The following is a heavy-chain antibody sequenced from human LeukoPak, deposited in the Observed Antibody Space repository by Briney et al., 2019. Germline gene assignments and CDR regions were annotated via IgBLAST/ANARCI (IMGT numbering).Heavy chain of an antibody. V-gene: IGHV3-21*01. D-gene: IGHD2-15*01. Sequence: GGSLRLSCAASGFTISSYSMNWVRQAPGKGLEWVSSISSSSSYINYADSVKGRFTISRDNAKNSVYLQMNSLRAEDTAVYYCARDRQAVVAATLYYFDYWGQGTLVTVSS. J-gene: IGHJ4*02. CDR2: ISSSSSYI. CDR3: ARDRQAVVAATLYYFDY. CDR1: GFTISSYS.